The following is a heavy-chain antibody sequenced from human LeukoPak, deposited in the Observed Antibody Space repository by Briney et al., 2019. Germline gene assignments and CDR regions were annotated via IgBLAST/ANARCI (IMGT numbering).Heavy chain of an antibody. J-gene: IGHJ6*02. V-gene: IGHV3-30*02. CDR3: AKDGYYGSGSYFYYYYYGMDV. CDR1: GFTFSSYG. CDR2: IRYDGSNK. D-gene: IGHD3-10*01. Sequence: GGSLRLSCAASGFTFSSYGMHWVRQAPGKGLEWVAFIRYDGSNKYYADSVKGRFTISRDNSKNTLYLQMNSLRAEDTAVYYCAKDGYYGSGSYFYYYYYGMDVWGQGTTATVSS.